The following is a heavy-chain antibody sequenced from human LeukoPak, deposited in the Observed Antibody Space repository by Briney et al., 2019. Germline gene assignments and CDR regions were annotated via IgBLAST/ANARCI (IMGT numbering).Heavy chain of an antibody. CDR3: AGGSATAPDF. J-gene: IGHJ4*02. CDR1: GFTISSYW. D-gene: IGHD5-18*01. CDR2: IYSAGTGT. V-gene: IGHV3-74*01. Sequence: PGGSLRLSCAASGFTISSYWMHWVRQAPGKGLVWVSRIYSAGTGTGYADSVKGRFTISRDNVKNTLYLQMTSLRAEDTAVYYCAGGSATAPDFWGQGTLVTVSS.